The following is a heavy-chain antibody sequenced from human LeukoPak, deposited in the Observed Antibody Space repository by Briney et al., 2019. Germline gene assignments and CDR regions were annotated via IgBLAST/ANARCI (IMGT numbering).Heavy chain of an antibody. Sequence: KPGESLKLSCKGSGYSFTSYWIGWVRQMPGKGLEWMGIIYPGDSDTRYSPSFQGQVTISADKSISTAYLQWSSLKASDTAMYYCARHLLAYGSGSSLAYDYWGQGTLVTVSS. CDR2: IYPGDSDT. D-gene: IGHD3-10*01. J-gene: IGHJ4*02. V-gene: IGHV5-51*01. CDR1: GYSFTSYW. CDR3: ARHLLAYGSGSSLAYDY.